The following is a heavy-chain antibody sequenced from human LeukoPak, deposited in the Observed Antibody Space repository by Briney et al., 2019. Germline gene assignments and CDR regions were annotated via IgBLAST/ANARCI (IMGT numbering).Heavy chain of an antibody. V-gene: IGHV4-39*02. J-gene: IGHJ4*02. CDR3: ARDPVGATPSLVDY. Sequence: SETLSLTCTVSGGSISSSSYYWGWIRQPPGKGLEWIGSIYYSGSTYYNPSLKSRVTISVDTSKNQFSLKLSSVTAADTAVYYCARDPVGATPSLVDYWGQGTLVTVSS. D-gene: IGHD1-26*01. CDR1: GGSISSSSYY. CDR2: IYYSGST.